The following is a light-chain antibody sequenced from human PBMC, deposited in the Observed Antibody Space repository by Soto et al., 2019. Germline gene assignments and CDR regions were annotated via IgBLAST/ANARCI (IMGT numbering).Light chain of an antibody. CDR3: ATWDDSLNGWV. CDR1: SSNIGSNA. V-gene: IGLV1-44*01. J-gene: IGLJ3*02. CDR2: SNN. Sequence: QSVLTQPPSASGTPGQRVTISCSGSSSNIGSNAVSWYQQLPGTAPKVLIYSNNQPPSGVPDRFSGSKSGTSASLAISGLQSEDDADYYCATWDDSLNGWVFGGGTKLTVL.